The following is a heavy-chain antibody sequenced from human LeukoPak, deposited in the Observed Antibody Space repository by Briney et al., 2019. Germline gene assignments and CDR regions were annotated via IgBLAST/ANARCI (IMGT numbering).Heavy chain of an antibody. J-gene: IGHJ5*02. CDR2: IRYDGSNK. CDR1: GLTFSSYG. CDR3: AKSGYDFGGWFDP. Sequence: GGSLRLACAASGLTFSSYGMHSVRQAPGRGLEWVAFIRYDGSNKYYADSVKGRFTISRDNSKNTLYLQMNSLRAEDTAVYYCAKSGYDFGGWFDPWGQGTLVTVSS. V-gene: IGHV3-30*02. D-gene: IGHD5-12*01.